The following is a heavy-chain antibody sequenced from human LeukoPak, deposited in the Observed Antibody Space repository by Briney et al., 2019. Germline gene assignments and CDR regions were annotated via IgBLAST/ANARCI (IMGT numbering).Heavy chain of an antibody. CDR3: ARGPYSSSRGTYYYYMDV. V-gene: IGHV4-59*01. J-gene: IGHJ6*03. CDR1: GGSISSYY. CDR2: IYYSGST. D-gene: IGHD6-13*01. Sequence: SETLSLTCTVSGGSISSYYWSWIRQPPGKGLEWIGNIYYSGSTNYNPSLKSRVTISVDTSKNQFSLKLSSVTAADTAVYYCARGPYSSSRGTYYYYMDVWGKGTTVTVSS.